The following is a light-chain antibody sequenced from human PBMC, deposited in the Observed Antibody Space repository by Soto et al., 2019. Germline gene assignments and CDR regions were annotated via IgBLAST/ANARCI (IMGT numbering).Light chain of an antibody. J-gene: IGKJ1*01. CDR3: QHYDSARWT. CDR1: QSISSTY. V-gene: IGKV3-20*01. Sequence: EIVLTQSPGNMSMSPGERTTLSCRASQSISSTYLTWYHQRPGQAPRLLIYDASRRATGIPDRFSGSGSGTDFSLTISRLEPEDFAVYYCQHYDSARWTFGLGTKVDIK. CDR2: DAS.